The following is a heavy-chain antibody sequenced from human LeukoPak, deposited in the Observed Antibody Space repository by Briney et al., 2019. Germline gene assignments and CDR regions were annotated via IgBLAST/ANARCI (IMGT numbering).Heavy chain of an antibody. CDR2: ISGSGGST. V-gene: IGHV3-23*01. Sequence: PGGSLRLSCAASGFTFSSYGMSWVRQAPGKGLEWVSAISGSGGSTYYADSVKGRFTISRDNSKNTLYLQMNSLKAEDTAVYYCAKDTARITMVRGVILNYWGQGTLVTVSS. CDR1: GFTFSSYG. J-gene: IGHJ4*02. D-gene: IGHD3-10*01. CDR3: AKDTARITMVRGVILNY.